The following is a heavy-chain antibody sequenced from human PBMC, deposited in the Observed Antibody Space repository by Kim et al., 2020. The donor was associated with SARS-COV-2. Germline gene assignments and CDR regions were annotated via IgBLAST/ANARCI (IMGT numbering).Heavy chain of an antibody. CDR1: GFTFSAST. CDR3: FTSLFGY. Sequence: GGSLRLSCAASGFTFSASTVHWVRQASGKGLEWVGRVRNKANNYATGYVASVKGRFSISRDDSKNMAYLEMNSLKTEDTAVYYCFTSLFGYWGQGTLVTVSS. J-gene: IGHJ4*02. D-gene: IGHD3-10*01. V-gene: IGHV3-73*01. CDR2: VRNKANNYAT.